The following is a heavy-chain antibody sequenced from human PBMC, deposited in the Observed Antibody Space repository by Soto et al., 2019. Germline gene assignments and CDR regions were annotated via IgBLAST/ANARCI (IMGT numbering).Heavy chain of an antibody. CDR2: ISWNSGSI. Sequence: GGSLRLSCAASGFTFDDYAMHWVRQAPGKGLEWVSGISWNSGSIGYADSVKGRFTISRDNAKNSLYLQMNSLRAEDTALYYCAKGRLGYCSGGSCYAEAYYYYYGMDVWGQGTTVTVSS. V-gene: IGHV3-9*01. J-gene: IGHJ6*02. D-gene: IGHD2-15*01. CDR3: AKGRLGYCSGGSCYAEAYYYYYGMDV. CDR1: GFTFDDYA.